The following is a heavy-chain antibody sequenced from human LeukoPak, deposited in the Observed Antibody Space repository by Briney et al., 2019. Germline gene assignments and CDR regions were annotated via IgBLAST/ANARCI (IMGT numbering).Heavy chain of an antibody. Sequence: SETLSLTCTVSGGSISSGSNYWSWIRQPAGKGLEWIGRIYNSGSTNYNPSLKSRVTISVDTSKNQCSLKLSSVTAADTAVYYCATQRSSGWSYNWFDPWGQGTLVTVSS. V-gene: IGHV4-61*02. CDR2: IYNSGST. CDR1: GGSISSGSNY. CDR3: ATQRSSGWSYNWFDP. D-gene: IGHD6-19*01. J-gene: IGHJ5*02.